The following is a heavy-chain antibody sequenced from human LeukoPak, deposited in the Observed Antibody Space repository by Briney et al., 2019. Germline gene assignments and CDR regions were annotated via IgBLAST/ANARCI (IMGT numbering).Heavy chain of an antibody. CDR3: ARVYGTKAYFDY. D-gene: IGHD2-8*01. V-gene: IGHV3-23*01. CDR1: GFTFSSSA. J-gene: IGHJ4*02. CDR2: ISGSGSGGST. Sequence: GGSLRLSCAASGFTFSSSAMSWVRQAPGKGLEWVSNISGSGSGGSTYYADSVKGRFTISRDNSKNTLYLQMNSLRAEDTAVYYCARVYGTKAYFDYWGQGTLVTVSS.